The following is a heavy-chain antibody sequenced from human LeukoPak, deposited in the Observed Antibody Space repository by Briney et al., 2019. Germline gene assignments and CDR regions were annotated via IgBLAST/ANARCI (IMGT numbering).Heavy chain of an antibody. V-gene: IGHV3-21*01. D-gene: IGHD6-6*01. Sequence: GALRLSCAASGFTFSSYSMNWVRQAPGKGLEWVSSISSSSYIYYADSVKGRFTISRDNAKNSLYLQMNSLRAEDTAVYYCARDLEIYSSFPYYFDYWGQGTLITVSS. CDR2: ISSSSYI. J-gene: IGHJ4*02. CDR3: ARDLEIYSSFPYYFDY. CDR1: GFTFSSYS.